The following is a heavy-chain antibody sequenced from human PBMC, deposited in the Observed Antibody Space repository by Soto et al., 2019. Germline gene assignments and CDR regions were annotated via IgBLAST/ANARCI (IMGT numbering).Heavy chain of an antibody. V-gene: IGHV3-23*01. CDR3: AKEMWGWGYDIFGVDISFDH. Sequence: GGSLRLSSGVPELKFEDYAINWVRRAPGKGLEWVSSISNIGGQTYYADSVKGRFTISRDMSKKTVHLRMNNLRADDTGVYFCAKEMWGWGYDIFGVDISFDHWGQGTPVTVSS. D-gene: IGHD3-9*01. CDR2: ISNIGGQT. CDR1: ELKFEDYA. J-gene: IGHJ4*02.